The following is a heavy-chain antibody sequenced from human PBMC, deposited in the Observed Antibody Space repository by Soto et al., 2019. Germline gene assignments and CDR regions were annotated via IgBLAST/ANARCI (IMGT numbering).Heavy chain of an antibody. CDR3: ARGIRPLVWYAFWSGYYTGGPYYYGMDV. CDR2: INPNSGGT. V-gene: IGHV1-2*02. Sequence: ASVKVSCKASGYTFTGYYMHWVRQAPGQGLEWMGWINPNSGGTNYAQKFQGRVTMTRDTSISTAYMELSSLRSEDTAVYYCARGIRPLVWYAFWSGYYTGGPYYYGMDVWGQGTTVTVSS. D-gene: IGHD3-3*01. CDR1: GYTFTGYY. J-gene: IGHJ6*02.